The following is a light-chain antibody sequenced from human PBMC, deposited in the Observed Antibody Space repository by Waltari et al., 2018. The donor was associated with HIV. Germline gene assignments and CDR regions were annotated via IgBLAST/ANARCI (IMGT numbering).Light chain of an antibody. V-gene: IGLV2-14*03. CDR1: SSDVGGYNH. Sequence: QSALTQPASVSGSPGQSITISCTGTSSDVGGYNHVYWYQQHPGKAPKLMIYDVSNRPSGVSNRFSGSKSGNTASLTISGLQAEDEADYYCSSYTSSSTRRVFGGGTKLTVL. CDR2: DVS. J-gene: IGLJ2*01. CDR3: SSYTSSSTRRV.